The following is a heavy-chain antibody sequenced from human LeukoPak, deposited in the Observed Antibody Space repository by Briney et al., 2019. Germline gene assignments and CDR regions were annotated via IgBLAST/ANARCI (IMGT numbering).Heavy chain of an antibody. CDR2: ISSSSSYI. CDR1: GFTFSSYS. D-gene: IGHD3-16*01. J-gene: IGHJ4*02. V-gene: IGHV3-21*01. CDR3: ASEGGGPDHFDY. Sequence: GGSLRLSCAASGFTFSSYSMNWVRQAPGKGLEWVSSISSSSSYIYYADSVKGRFTISRDNAKNSLYLQMNSLRAEDTAVYYCASEGGGPDHFDYWGQGTLVTVSS.